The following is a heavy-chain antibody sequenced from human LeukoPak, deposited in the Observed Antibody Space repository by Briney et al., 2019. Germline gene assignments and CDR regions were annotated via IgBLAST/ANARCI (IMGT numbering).Heavy chain of an antibody. J-gene: IGHJ4*02. CDR1: GFTFSSYW. D-gene: IGHD6-13*01. V-gene: IGHV3-7*01. CDR3: ARDIVDSSSWYYFDY. Sequence: GGSLRLSCAASGFTFSSYWMSWVRQAPGKGLEWVANIKQDGSEKYYVDSVKGRFTISRGNAKNSLYLQMNSLRAEDTAVYYCARDIVDSSSWYYFDYWGQGTLVTVSS. CDR2: IKQDGSEK.